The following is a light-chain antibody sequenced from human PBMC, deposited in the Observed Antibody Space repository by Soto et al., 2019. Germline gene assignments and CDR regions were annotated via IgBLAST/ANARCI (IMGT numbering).Light chain of an antibody. CDR1: QSVRSNY. Sequence: EIVLTQSPGTLSLSPGERAALSCRASQSVRSNYLAWYQQKPGQAPRLLIYGASSRATGIPDRFSGSGSGTDFTLTISRLQPEDFAVYYCHQYGSSPDTCGQGTKLEIK. CDR2: GAS. CDR3: HQYGSSPDT. J-gene: IGKJ2*01. V-gene: IGKV3-20*01.